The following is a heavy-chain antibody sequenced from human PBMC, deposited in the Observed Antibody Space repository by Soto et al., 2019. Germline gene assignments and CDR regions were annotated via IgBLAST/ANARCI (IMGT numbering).Heavy chain of an antibody. Sequence: SGGSLRLSCAASGFTFSNAWMNWVRQAPGKGLEWVGRIKSKTDGGTTDYAAPVKGRFTISRDDSKNTLYLQMNSLKTEDTAVYYCTTEAQYFYDSSGYYYYIDYWGQGTLVTVSS. CDR1: GFTFSNAW. D-gene: IGHD3-22*01. J-gene: IGHJ4*02. V-gene: IGHV3-15*07. CDR3: TTEAQYFYDSSGYYYYIDY. CDR2: IKSKTDGGTT.